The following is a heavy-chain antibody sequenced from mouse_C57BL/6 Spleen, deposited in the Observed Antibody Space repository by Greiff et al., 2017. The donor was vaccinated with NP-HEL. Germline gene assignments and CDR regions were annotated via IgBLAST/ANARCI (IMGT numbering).Heavy chain of an antibody. J-gene: IGHJ3*01. Sequence: EVQVVESGGGLVKPGGSLKLSCAASGFTFSDYGMHWVRQAPEKGLEWVAYISSGSSTIYYADTVKGRFTISRDNAKNTLFLQMTSLRSEDTAMYYCAGYDGYYPAWFAYWGQGTLVTVSA. CDR1: GFTFSDYG. D-gene: IGHD2-3*01. CDR3: AGYDGYYPAWFAY. CDR2: ISSGSSTI. V-gene: IGHV5-17*01.